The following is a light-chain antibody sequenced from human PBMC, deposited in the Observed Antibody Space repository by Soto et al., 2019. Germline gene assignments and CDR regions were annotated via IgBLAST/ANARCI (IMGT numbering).Light chain of an antibody. Sequence: QSALTQPASVSGSPGQSITISCTGSSSDVGSYNLVSWYQQHPGKAPKLMIYEGSKRPSGVSNRFSGSKSGNTASLTISGLQAEDEADYYCCLYAGGGSYVFGPGTKLTVL. V-gene: IGLV2-23*01. CDR3: CLYAGGGSYV. CDR2: EGS. J-gene: IGLJ1*01. CDR1: SSDVGSYNL.